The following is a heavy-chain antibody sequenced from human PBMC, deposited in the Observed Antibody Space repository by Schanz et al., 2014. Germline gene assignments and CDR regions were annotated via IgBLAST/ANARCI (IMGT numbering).Heavy chain of an antibody. CDR1: GFNFSNYD. J-gene: IGHJ6*02. D-gene: IGHD6-6*01. Sequence: VQLVESGGGVVQPGRSLRLSCAASGFNFSNYDIHWVRQAPGKGLEWVSYISGSSSTKYYADSVKGRFTISRDNGKKSLYLQMNRLRAEDTAVYYCATEGPRGTRHPINYYYAMDNWGQGTKVTV. CDR3: ATEGPRGTRHPINYYYAMDN. V-gene: IGHV3-48*01. CDR2: ISGSSSTK.